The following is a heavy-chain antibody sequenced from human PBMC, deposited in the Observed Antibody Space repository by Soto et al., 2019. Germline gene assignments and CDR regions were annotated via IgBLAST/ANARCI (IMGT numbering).Heavy chain of an antibody. D-gene: IGHD6-19*01. CDR1: GFTFSSYG. V-gene: IGHV3-30*03. J-gene: IGHJ5*02. CDR2: IPYDGSNK. CDR3: ATGIAGAQGWFDP. Sequence: GGSLRLSCAASGFTFSSYGMHWVRQAPGKGLEWVAVIPYDGSNKYYADSVKGRFTISRDNSKNTLYLQMNSLRAEDTAVYYCATGIAGAQGWFDPWGQGTLVTVSS.